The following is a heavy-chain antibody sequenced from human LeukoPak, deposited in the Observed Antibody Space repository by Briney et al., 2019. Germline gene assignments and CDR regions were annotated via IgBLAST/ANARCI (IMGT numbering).Heavy chain of an antibody. D-gene: IGHD1-26*01. J-gene: IGHJ6*03. CDR2: TYYRSKPKN. Sequence: SQTLSPTRAISRDSLSSNSAAGKWIRQSPSSCLGWLGCTYYRSKPKNHYAGSVKRRQTINPDTSNTQFSLQLPSVTPQSTTVDYCARGSYWTYYYYMDVWGKGTTVTIS. CDR3: ARGSYWTYYYYMDV. CDR1: RDSLSSNSAA. V-gene: IGHV6-1*01.